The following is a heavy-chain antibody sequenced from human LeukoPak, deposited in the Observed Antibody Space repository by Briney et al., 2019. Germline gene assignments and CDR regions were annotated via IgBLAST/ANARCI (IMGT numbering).Heavy chain of an antibody. D-gene: IGHD6-19*01. CDR3: ARRKAVAGTTKAYFDY. Sequence: GESLKISCKGSGYSFPSYWIGWVRQMPGRGLEWMGIIYPGDSDTRYSPSFQGQVTISADKSISTAYLQWSSLKASDTAMYYCARRKAVAGTTKAYFDYWGQGTLVTVSS. CDR1: GYSFPSYW. V-gene: IGHV5-51*01. J-gene: IGHJ4*02. CDR2: IYPGDSDT.